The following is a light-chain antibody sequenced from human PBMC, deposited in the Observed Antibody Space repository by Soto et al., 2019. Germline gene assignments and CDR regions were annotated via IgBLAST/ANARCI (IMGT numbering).Light chain of an antibody. V-gene: IGKV1-27*01. Sequence: DIQMTQSPSSLSASVGDRVTITCRASQGISNYLAWYQQKPGQVPKLLIYAASTLQSGVPSRFSGSGSGKDFSLTISSRQPEDVATYYCQKYNSAPFPFGAGTKVDIK. CDR1: QGISNY. J-gene: IGKJ3*01. CDR3: QKYNSAPFP. CDR2: AAS.